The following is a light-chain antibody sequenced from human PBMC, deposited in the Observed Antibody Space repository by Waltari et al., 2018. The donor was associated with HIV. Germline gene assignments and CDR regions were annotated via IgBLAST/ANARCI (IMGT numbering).Light chain of an antibody. Sequence: IQMTQSPSSLSASVGDRVTITCRASQSISSYLNLYQQKPGKAPKLLIYAASSLQSGVPSRFSGSGSGTDFTLTISSLQPEEFATYYWQQSYSTPLAFGPGTKVDIK. CDR2: AAS. CDR3: QQSYSTPLA. V-gene: IGKV1-39*01. CDR1: QSISSY. J-gene: IGKJ3*01.